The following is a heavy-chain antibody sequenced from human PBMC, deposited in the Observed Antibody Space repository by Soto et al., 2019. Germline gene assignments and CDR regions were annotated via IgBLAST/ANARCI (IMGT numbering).Heavy chain of an antibody. D-gene: IGHD5-12*01. CDR3: VRVVAIPGYPYN. CDR1: GYTFTTSG. CDR2: ISTDNGNT. Sequence: ASVKVSCKSSGYTFTTSGISWVRQAPGQGLEWMGWISTDNGNTNYAQHLQGRVSMTTDTSTSTAYMDLRSLRSDDTAVYYCVRVVAIPGYPYNWGQGTLVTVS. J-gene: IGHJ4*02. V-gene: IGHV1-18*01.